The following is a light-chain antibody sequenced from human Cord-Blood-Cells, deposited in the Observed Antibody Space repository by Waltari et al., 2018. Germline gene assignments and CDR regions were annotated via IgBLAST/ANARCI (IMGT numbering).Light chain of an antibody. CDR2: EVS. Sequence: QSALTQPASVSGSPGQSITISCTGTSSDVGGYNYVSWYQQHPGKAPKLMIYEVSNRPSGVSNRFSDSKSGNTASLTISGLQAEDEADYYCSSYTSSSTPDVFGTGTKVTVL. J-gene: IGLJ1*01. V-gene: IGLV2-14*01. CDR3: SSYTSSSTPDV. CDR1: SSDVGGYNY.